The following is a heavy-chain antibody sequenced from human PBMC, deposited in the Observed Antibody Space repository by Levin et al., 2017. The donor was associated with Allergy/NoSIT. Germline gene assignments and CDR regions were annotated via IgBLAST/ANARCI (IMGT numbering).Heavy chain of an antibody. J-gene: IGHJ4*02. CDR3: ARDKGDYYDSSGYSPLDY. D-gene: IGHD3-22*01. CDR2: ISSSSSYT. V-gene: IGHV3-11*05. Sequence: PGGSLRLSCAASGFTFSDYYMSWIRQAPGKGLEWVSYISSSSSYTNYADSVKGRFTISRDNAKNSLYLQMNSLRAEDTAVYYCARDKGDYYDSSGYSPLDYWGQGTLVTVSS. CDR1: GFTFSDYY.